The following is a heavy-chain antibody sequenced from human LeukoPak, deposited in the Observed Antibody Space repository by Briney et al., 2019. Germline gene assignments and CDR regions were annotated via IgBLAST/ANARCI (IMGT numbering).Heavy chain of an antibody. D-gene: IGHD4-11*01. J-gene: IGHJ4*02. CDR2: TYYSGST. CDR1: GGSISSYY. Sequence: PSETLSLTCTVSGGSISSYYWSWIRQPPGKGLEWIGYTYYSGSTNYNPSLKSRVTISVDTSKDQFSLKLSSVTAADTAVYYCASSNDYSNVIDYWGQGTLVTVSS. CDR3: ASSNDYSNVIDY. V-gene: IGHV4-59*08.